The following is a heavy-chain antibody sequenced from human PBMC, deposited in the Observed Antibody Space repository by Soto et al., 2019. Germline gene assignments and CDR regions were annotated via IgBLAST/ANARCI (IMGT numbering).Heavy chain of an antibody. Sequence: GGSLRLSCAASGFTFSSYSMNWVRQAPGKGPEWVSSISSSSSYIYYADSEKGRFTISRDNAKNSLYLQMNSLRAEDTAVYYCARDFLVATRPHYGMDVWGQGTTVTVSS. CDR2: ISSSSSYI. V-gene: IGHV3-21*01. J-gene: IGHJ6*02. CDR1: GFTFSSYS. D-gene: IGHD5-12*01. CDR3: ARDFLVATRPHYGMDV.